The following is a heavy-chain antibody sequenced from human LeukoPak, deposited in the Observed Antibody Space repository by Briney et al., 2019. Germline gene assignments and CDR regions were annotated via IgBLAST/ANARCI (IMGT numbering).Heavy chain of an antibody. CDR1: GFTFNTYA. Sequence: PGGSLRLSCAASGFTFNTYAMSWARQAPGKGLEWVSGISASGGGTYYADSVRGRFTVSRDDSKNTLYLQMNSLRAEDTAIYYCAKVQEMDTILPPFHYWGQGTLVTVSS. V-gene: IGHV3-23*01. J-gene: IGHJ4*02. CDR2: ISASGGGT. D-gene: IGHD5-24*01. CDR3: AKVQEMDTILPPFHY.